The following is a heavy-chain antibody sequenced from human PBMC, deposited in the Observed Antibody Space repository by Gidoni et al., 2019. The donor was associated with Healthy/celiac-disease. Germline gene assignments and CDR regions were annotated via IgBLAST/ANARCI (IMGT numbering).Heavy chain of an antibody. J-gene: IGHJ4*02. Sequence: QLQLQESGPGLVKPSETLSLTCTVSGGSISSSSYYWGWIRQPPGKGLEWIGSIYYSGSTYYNPSLKSRVTISVDTSKNQFSLKLSSVTAADTAVYYCARLGHSSGWYWTKDVLYFDYWGQGTLVTVSS. CDR2: IYYSGST. V-gene: IGHV4-39*01. CDR1: GGSISSSSYY. D-gene: IGHD6-19*01. CDR3: ARLGHSSGWYWTKDVLYFDY.